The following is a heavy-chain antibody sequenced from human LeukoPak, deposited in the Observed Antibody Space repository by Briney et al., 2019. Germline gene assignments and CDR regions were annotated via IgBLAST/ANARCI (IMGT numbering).Heavy chain of an antibody. V-gene: IGHV3-30*04. D-gene: IGHD2-2*01. CDR3: ARDLRFFRDCSNTSCDY. CDR1: GFTFSTYA. J-gene: IGHJ4*02. CDR2: ISYDGFNK. Sequence: QPGGSLRLSCAASGFTFSTYAIHWVRQAPGKGLEWVALISYDGFNKYYADSVKGRFTISRDNSKNTLYLQMNSLIPEDTAVYYCARDLRFFRDCSNTSCDYWGQGTLVTVSS.